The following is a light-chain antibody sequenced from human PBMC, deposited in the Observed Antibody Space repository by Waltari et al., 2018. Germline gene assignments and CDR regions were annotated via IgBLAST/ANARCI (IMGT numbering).Light chain of an antibody. CDR3: QQYNNWPFT. CDR1: QSLSSN. CDR2: GAS. Sequence: EIVMTQSPATLSVSPGERATLSCRASQSLSSNLTWYQQKPGQAPRLLIYGASTRATGIPFRFSGSGSRAEFTLTISSLQSEDFAVYYCQQYNNWPFTFGQWTKLEIK. V-gene: IGKV3-15*01. J-gene: IGKJ2*01.